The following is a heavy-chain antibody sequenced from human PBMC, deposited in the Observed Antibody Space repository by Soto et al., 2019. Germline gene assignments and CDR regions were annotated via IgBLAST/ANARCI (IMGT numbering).Heavy chain of an antibody. CDR2: IIPIFGTA. CDR3: ARGTYYYDSSGYYYRY. CDR1: GGTFSSYA. D-gene: IGHD3-22*01. J-gene: IGHJ4*02. Sequence: QVQLVQSGAEVKKPGSSVKVSCKASGGTFSSYAISWVRQAPGQGLEWMGGIIPIFGTANYAQKFQGRVTITAGESTSTAYMELSSLRSEDTAVYYCARGTYYYDSSGYYYRYWGQGTLVTVSS. V-gene: IGHV1-69*12.